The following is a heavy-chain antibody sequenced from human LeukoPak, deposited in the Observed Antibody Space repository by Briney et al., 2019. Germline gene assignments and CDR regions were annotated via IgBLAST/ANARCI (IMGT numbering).Heavy chain of an antibody. Sequence: SETLSFTCTVSGVSINSYYWSWIRQPPGNGLGWIRYIYYSGSTNYNHSLKSRVTISVDTSKNQISLKLSSVTAADTAVYYCARVMSSWGYFDHWGQGTLVTVSS. CDR3: ARVMSSWGYFDH. CDR2: IYYSGST. V-gene: IGHV4-59*01. J-gene: IGHJ4*02. CDR1: GVSINSYY. D-gene: IGHD6-13*01.